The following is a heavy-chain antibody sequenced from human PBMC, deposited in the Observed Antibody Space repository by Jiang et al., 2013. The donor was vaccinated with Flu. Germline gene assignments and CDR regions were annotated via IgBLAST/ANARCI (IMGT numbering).Heavy chain of an antibody. J-gene: IGHJ6*02. CDR3: ATTGHYYYYYGMDV. CDR1: GGSISSSTYY. CDR2: FYYSGST. Sequence: GSGLVKPSETLSLTCTVSGGSISSSTYYWGWIRQPPGKGLEWIGSFYYSGSTYYNPSLKGRVTISVDTSKNQFSLRLSSVTAADTAVYYCATTGHYYYYYGMDVWGQGTTVTVSS. D-gene: IGHD4-11*01. V-gene: IGHV4-39*01.